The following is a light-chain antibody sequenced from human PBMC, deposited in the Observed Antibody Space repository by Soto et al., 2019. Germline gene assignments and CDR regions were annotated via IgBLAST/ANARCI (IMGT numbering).Light chain of an antibody. CDR3: QQYNKWPLFT. V-gene: IGKV3-15*01. CDR1: QSVSTN. J-gene: IGKJ3*01. Sequence: ETVMTQSPATLSVSPGERATLSCRASQSVSTNLAWYQQRPGQSPRLLIYGASTRATGIPARFSGSGSGTEFTLTISSLQSGDFAVYYCQQYNKWPLFTFGPGTRVDIK. CDR2: GAS.